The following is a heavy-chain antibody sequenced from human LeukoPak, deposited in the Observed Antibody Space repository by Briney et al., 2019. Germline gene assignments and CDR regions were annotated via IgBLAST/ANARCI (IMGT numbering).Heavy chain of an antibody. D-gene: IGHD3-3*01. V-gene: IGHV1-18*04. CDR1: GYTLTGYY. CDR3: ARDIPDFWSFSKYYYMDV. J-gene: IGHJ6*03. Sequence: ASVKVSCKASGYTLTGYYIHWVRQAPGQGLEWMGWISAYNGNTDYAQKFQGRVTMTTDTSTSTAYMELRSLRSDDTAVYYCARDIPDFWSFSKYYYMDVWGKGTTVTVSS. CDR2: ISAYNGNT.